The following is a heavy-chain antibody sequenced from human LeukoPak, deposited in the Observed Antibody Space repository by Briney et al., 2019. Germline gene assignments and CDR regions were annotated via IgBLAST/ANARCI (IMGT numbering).Heavy chain of an antibody. CDR1: AAIFCSNV. J-gene: IGHJ6*03. D-gene: IGHD2-2*01. V-gene: IGHV3-30*02. CDR3: AKTPRNFPPGHMDV. CDR2: IRYDGSSK. Sequence: GGSLRLSCTASAAIFCSNVMHWVRQAPGKGLEWVAFIRYDGSSKYYADSVKGRFTISRDTSKNTSYLQMNSLRLEDTALYYCAKTPRNFPPGHMDVLGKGTTVTISS.